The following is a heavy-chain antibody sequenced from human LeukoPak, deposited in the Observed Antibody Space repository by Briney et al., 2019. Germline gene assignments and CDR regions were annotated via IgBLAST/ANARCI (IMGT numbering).Heavy chain of an antibody. J-gene: IGHJ3*02. D-gene: IGHD1-7*01. CDR3: TKHYLLGTRVSDVFDI. CDR2: FFYSRST. CDR1: GGSISSGDYY. Sequence: SETLSLTCTVSGGSISSGDYYWSWIRQPPEKGLEWIGYFFYSRSTNYNPSLKSRVTISADTSKNQFSLKLRSVTAADTAVYYCTKHYLLGTRVSDVFDIWGQGTLVTVSS. V-gene: IGHV4-61*08.